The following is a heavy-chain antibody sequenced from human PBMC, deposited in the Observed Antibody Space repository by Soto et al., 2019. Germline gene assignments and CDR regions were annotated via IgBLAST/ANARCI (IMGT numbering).Heavy chain of an antibody. CDR3: VTLNLPYCSGGTCNLFDY. Sequence: GGSLRLSCAASGFTFSHYAMTWVRQSPGKGLEWVSTISVSADSTYYADYVKGRFTVSRDNSKNTLYLQMNSLRAEDTVIYYFVTLNLPYCSGGTCNLFDYWGQGTLVIVSS. V-gene: IGHV3-23*01. D-gene: IGHD2-15*01. J-gene: IGHJ4*02. CDR2: ISVSADST. CDR1: GFTFSHYA.